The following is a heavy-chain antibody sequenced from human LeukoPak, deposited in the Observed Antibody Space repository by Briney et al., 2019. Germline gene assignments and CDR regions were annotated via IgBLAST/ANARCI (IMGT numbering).Heavy chain of an antibody. V-gene: IGHV3-23*01. Sequence: GGSLRLSCAASGFTFSSYAMSWVRQAPGKGLEWVSTISNSNGNTYYADSVKGRFTISRDNSKNTLYLQMNSLRAEDTAVYYCAREMSSRDHYYGSGSFDYWGQGTLVTVSS. CDR1: GFTFSSYA. CDR3: AREMSSRDHYYGSGSFDY. D-gene: IGHD3-10*01. J-gene: IGHJ4*02. CDR2: ISNSNGNT.